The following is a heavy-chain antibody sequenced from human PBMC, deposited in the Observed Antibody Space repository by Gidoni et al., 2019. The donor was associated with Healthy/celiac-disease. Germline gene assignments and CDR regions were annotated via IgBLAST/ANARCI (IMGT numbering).Heavy chain of an antibody. D-gene: IGHD1-26*01. V-gene: IGHV5-10-1*01. CDR3: ARRAGGSYYYYGMDV. Sequence: SPSFQGHVTISADKSISTAYLQWSSLKASDTAMYYCARRAGGSYYYYGMDVWGQGTTVTVSS. J-gene: IGHJ6*02.